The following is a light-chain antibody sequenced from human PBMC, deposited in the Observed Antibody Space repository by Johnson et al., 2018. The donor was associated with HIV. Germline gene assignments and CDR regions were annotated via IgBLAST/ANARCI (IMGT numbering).Light chain of an antibody. CDR2: ENN. CDR3: GPWDTSLTARGG. V-gene: IGLV1-51*02. Sequence: QSVLTQPPSVSAAPGQKVTISFSGTSSNIGNNYVSWYQHLPGTAPKLLIYENNKRPSGIPDRFSGSKSGTSATLGITRLQTGDEADYYCGPWDTSLTARGGFGTGTKGTVL. J-gene: IGLJ1*01. CDR1: SSNIGNNY.